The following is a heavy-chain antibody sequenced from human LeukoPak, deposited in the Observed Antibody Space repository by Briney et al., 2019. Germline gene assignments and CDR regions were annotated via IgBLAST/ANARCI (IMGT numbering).Heavy chain of an antibody. CDR1: GFSFNEYL. V-gene: IGHV3-7*01. CDR2: IKEDGSDK. J-gene: IGHJ4*03. Sequence: GGSLRLSSAASGFSFNEYLMSWVRQAPGKGPEWVANIKEDGSDKYYIDSVKGRFIISRDDGTNSVFLEMNSLRPEDTGLYYCARDSRPRGGSCFDNWGQGTLVTVSS. CDR3: ARDSRPRGGSCFDN. D-gene: IGHD3-16*01.